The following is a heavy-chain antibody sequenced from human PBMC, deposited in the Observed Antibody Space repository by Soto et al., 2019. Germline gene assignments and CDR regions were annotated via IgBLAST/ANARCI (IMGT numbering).Heavy chain of an antibody. V-gene: IGHV3-23*01. J-gene: IGHJ4*02. Sequence: EVHLLESGGGFLQPGESLRLSCAASGFTFSTHVMHWVRQAPGKGLEWVSAITDTSSSTYYTDSVKGRFTISRDNSKNTLYLQMNSLRAEDTAVYYCAKGSGSGRGTYFDSWGQGTLVTVSS. CDR2: ITDTSSST. CDR1: GFTFSTHV. D-gene: IGHD3-10*01. CDR3: AKGSGSGRGTYFDS.